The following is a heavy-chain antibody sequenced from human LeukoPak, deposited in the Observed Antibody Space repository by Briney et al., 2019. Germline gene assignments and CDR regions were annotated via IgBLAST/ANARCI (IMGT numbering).Heavy chain of an antibody. CDR1: GFTFSSYE. CDR2: ISSSGSTI. J-gene: IGHJ4*02. D-gene: IGHD6-19*01. CDR3: ARDAEIYSSGWS. V-gene: IGHV3-48*03. Sequence: GGSLRLSCAASGFTFSSYEMNWVRQAPGKGLEWVSYISSSGSTIYYADSVKGRFTISRDNAKNSLYLQMNSLRAEDTAVYYCARDAEIYSSGWSWGQGTLVTVSS.